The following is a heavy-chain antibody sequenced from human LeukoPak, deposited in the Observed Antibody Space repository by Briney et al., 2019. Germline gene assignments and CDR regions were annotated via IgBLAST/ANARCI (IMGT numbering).Heavy chain of an antibody. CDR2: IFGSGGSA. CDR3: GKTTTGYSSGRYPGWPVDY. J-gene: IGHJ4*02. Sequence: QPGGSLRLSCTASGFTFRNYGMNWVRQAPGKGLEWVSGIFGSGGSAHYADSVKGRFTISRDNSKNTVYLQMDSLRVEDTAVYYCGKTTTGYSSGRYPGWPVDYWGQGTLVTVSS. CDR1: GFTFRNYG. V-gene: IGHV3-23*01. D-gene: IGHD6-19*01.